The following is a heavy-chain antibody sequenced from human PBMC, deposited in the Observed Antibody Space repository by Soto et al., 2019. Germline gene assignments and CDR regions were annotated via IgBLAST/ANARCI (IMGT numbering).Heavy chain of an antibody. D-gene: IGHD3-22*01. V-gene: IGHV1-46*01. Sequence: ASVKVSCKASGYTFTSYYMHWVRQAPGQGLEWMGIINPSGGSTSYAQKFQGRVTMTRDTSTSTVYMELSSLRSEDTAVCYCAREYYYDSSGYSEPGWFDPWGQGTLVTVSS. CDR1: GYTFTSYY. CDR2: INPSGGST. J-gene: IGHJ5*02. CDR3: AREYYYDSSGYSEPGWFDP.